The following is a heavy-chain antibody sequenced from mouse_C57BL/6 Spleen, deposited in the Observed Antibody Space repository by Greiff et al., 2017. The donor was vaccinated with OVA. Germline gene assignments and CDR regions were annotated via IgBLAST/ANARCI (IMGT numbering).Heavy chain of an antibody. CDR2: INPSNGGT. CDR3: ARGDYGNYVAWFAY. J-gene: IGHJ3*01. CDR1: GYTFTSYW. Sequence: VQLQQPGTDLVKPGASVKLSCKASGYTFTSYWMHWVKQRPGQGLEWIGNINPSNGGTNYNEKFKSKATLTVDKSSSTAYMQLSSLTSEDSAVYYCARGDYGNYVAWFAYWGQGTLVTVSA. D-gene: IGHD2-1*01. V-gene: IGHV1-53*01.